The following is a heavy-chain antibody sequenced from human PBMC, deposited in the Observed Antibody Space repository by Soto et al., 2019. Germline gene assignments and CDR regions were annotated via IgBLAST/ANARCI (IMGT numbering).Heavy chain of an antibody. CDR3: ARGGVGLDAARIDY. CDR2: IYYRGST. Sequence: SETLSLTCTVSGGSTSSSSYYWGWIRQPPGKGLEWIASIYYRGSTYYNPSLKSRVTISVDTSKNQFSRKLGSVTAADTAVYYCARGGVGLDAARIDYWAQGTLVTVSS. V-gene: IGHV4-39*01. J-gene: IGHJ4*02. D-gene: IGHD6-6*01. CDR1: GGSTSSSSYY.